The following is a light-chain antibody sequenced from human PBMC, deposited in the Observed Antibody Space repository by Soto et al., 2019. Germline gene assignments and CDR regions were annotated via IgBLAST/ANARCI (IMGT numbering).Light chain of an antibody. Sequence: EIVLKQSPGTLSLSPGERATLSCRASQSVNNYLAWYQQKPGQAPRLLIFDATNRSPGIPARFSGSGSGTDFTLTITSLEAEDFGVYYCQQRDNWPWLTYGGGTRVEIK. V-gene: IGKV3-11*01. CDR1: QSVNNY. J-gene: IGKJ4*02. CDR2: DAT. CDR3: QQRDNWPWLT.